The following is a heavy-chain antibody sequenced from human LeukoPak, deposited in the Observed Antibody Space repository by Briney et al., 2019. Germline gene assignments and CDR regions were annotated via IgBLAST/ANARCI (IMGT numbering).Heavy chain of an antibody. J-gene: IGHJ6*02. D-gene: IGHD1-26*01. CDR1: GGSISSYY. CDR3: ARHSPSGYYYYGMDV. V-gene: IGHV4-59*08. Sequence: KPSETLSLTCTVSGGSISSYYWSWSRQPPGKGLEWMGYIYYSGSTNYNPSLKSRVTISVDTSKNQFSLKLSSVTAADTAVYYCARHSPSGYYYYGMDVWGQGTTVTVSS. CDR2: IYYSGST.